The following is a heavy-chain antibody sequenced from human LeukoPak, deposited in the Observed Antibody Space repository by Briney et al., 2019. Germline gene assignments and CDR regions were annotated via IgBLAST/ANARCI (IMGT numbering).Heavy chain of an antibody. CDR3: ARAGAAGVFDY. CDR2: FSYSGSA. J-gene: IGHJ4*02. CDR1: GASITSYY. V-gene: IGHV4-59*08. D-gene: IGHD6-13*01. Sequence: SETLSLTCTVSGASITSYYWSWIRQPPGKGLEWIGFFSYSGSANYNPSLKSRVTISVDTSKNQFSLSLTSVTAADTAVYYCARAGAAGVFDYWGQGTLVTVSS.